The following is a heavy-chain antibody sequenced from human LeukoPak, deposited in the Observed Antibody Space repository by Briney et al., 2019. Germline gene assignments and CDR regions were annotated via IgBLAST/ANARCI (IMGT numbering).Heavy chain of an antibody. CDR3: ARETPGYYDGSSYFLGY. CDR1: DGSISSSNYY. CDR2: IYYSGST. V-gene: IGHV4-39*07. D-gene: IGHD3-22*01. J-gene: IGHJ4*02. Sequence: PSETLSLTCTVSDGSISSSNYYWGWIRQPPGTGLEWIGSIYYSGSTYYNPSLKSRVTISVDTSKNQFSLKMSSVTAADPAVYSCARETPGYYDGSSYFLGYWGQGTLVTVSS.